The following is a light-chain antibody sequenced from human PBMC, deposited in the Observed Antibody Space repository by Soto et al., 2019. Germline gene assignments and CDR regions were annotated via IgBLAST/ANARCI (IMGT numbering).Light chain of an antibody. CDR3: QQYHNGPST. CDR1: QSVSSN. V-gene: IGKV3-15*01. CDR2: DAS. Sequence: EIVMTESQASLSLSRGESATLAGRASQSVSSNLAWHQQKPGQAPRILMYDASTRATGISARFSGSGSGTEFTLTISCLQSEYFAVSYCQQYHNGPSTYGQGTRLEIK. J-gene: IGKJ5*01.